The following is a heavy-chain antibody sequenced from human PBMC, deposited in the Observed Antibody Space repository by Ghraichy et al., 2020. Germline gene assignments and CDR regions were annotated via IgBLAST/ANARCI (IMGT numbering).Heavy chain of an antibody. CDR2: IGGTTSTI. D-gene: IGHD1-1*01. CDR1: GFTFSSYS. CDR3: ARDFVLAGTLWH. J-gene: IGHJ4*02. V-gene: IGHV3-48*02. Sequence: GGSLRLSCAASGFTFSSYSMNWVRQAPGKGLVWVSYIGGTTSTIYYADSVKGRFTISRDNAKNSLYLQMNSLRDEDTAVYYCARDFVLAGTLWHWGQGTLVTVSS.